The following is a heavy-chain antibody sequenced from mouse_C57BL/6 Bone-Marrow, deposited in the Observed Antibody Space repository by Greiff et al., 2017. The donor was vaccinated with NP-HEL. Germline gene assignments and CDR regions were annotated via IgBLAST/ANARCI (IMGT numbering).Heavy chain of an antibody. CDR2: IDPSDSYT. Sequence: VQLKQPGAELVMPGASVKLSCKASGYTFTSYWMHWVKQRPGQGLEWIGEIDPSDSYTNYNQKFKGKSTLTVDKSSSTAYMQLSSLTSEDSAVYYCARWGWPTPGDYWGQGTTLTVSS. V-gene: IGHV1-69*01. CDR3: ARWGWPTPGDY. D-gene: IGHD2-10*01. CDR1: GYTFTSYW. J-gene: IGHJ2*01.